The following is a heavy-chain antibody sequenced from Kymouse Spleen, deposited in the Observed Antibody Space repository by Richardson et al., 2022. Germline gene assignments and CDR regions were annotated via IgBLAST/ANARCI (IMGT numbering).Heavy chain of an antibody. J-gene: IGHJ4*02. CDR1: GFTFSNAW. CDR2: IKSKTDGGTT. D-gene: IGHD1-26*01. CDR3: RSSGSLIFYFDY. Sequence: EVQLVESGGGLVKPGGSLRLSCAASGFTFSNAWMSWVRQAPGKGLEWVGRIKSKTDGGTTDYAAPVKGRFTISRDDSKNTLYLQMNSLKTEDTAVYYCRSSGSLIFYFDYWGQGTLVTVSS. V-gene: IGHV3-15*01.